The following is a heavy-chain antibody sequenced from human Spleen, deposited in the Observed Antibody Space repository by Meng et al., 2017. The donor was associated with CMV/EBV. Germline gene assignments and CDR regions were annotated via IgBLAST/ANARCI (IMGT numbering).Heavy chain of an antibody. D-gene: IGHD1-26*01. CDR2: IYSGGST. Sequence: GESLKISCAASGFTVSSNYMSWVRQAPGKGLEWVSVIYSGGSTYYADSVKGRFTISRDNSKNTLYLQMNSLRAEDTAVYYCARGIGSYWVFDYWGQGTLVTVSS. V-gene: IGHV3-53*01. CDR3: ARGIGSYWVFDY. CDR1: GFTVSSNY. J-gene: IGHJ4*02.